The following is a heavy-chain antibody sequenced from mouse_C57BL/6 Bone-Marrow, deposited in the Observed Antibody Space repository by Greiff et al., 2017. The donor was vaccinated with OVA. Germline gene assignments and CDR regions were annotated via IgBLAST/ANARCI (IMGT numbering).Heavy chain of an antibody. J-gene: IGHJ1*03. CDR2: IDPSDSET. CDR3: ARSRKWGLPWYFDV. Sequence: QVQLQQPGAELVRPGSSVKLSCKASGYTFTSYWMHWVKQRPIQGLEWIGNIDPSDSETHYNQKFKDKATLTVDKSSSTAYMQLSSLTSEDSAVYYCARSRKWGLPWYFDVWGTGTTVTVSS. D-gene: IGHD2-2*01. CDR1: GYTFTSYW. V-gene: IGHV1-52*01.